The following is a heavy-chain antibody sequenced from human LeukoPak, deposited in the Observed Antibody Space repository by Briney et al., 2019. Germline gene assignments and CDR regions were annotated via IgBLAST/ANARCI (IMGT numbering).Heavy chain of an antibody. V-gene: IGHV3-48*03. Sequence: PGGSLRLSCAASGFTFSSYEMNWARQAPGKGLVWVSYISSGSTIYYADSVKGRFTISRDNAKNSLYLQMNSLRAEDTAVYYCAREGVYDSWDYWGQGTLVTVSS. J-gene: IGHJ4*02. CDR3: AREGVYDSWDY. CDR2: ISSGSTI. CDR1: GFTFSSYE. D-gene: IGHD3-3*01.